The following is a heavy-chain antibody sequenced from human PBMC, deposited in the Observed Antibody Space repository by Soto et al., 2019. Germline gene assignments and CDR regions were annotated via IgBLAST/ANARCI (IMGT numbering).Heavy chain of an antibody. V-gene: IGHV2-5*02. Sequence: SGPTLVNPTQTLTLTCTFSGFSLSTSGVGVGWISQPPGKALEWLALIYWDDDKRYSPSLKSRLTITKDTSKNQVVLKMTNMDPVDTATYYCAHRRDNWYSSSWYVPDSNWFDPWGQGTLVTVSS. CDR2: IYWDDDK. CDR3: AHRRDNWYSSSWYVPDSNWFDP. CDR1: GFSLSTSGVG. D-gene: IGHD6-13*01. J-gene: IGHJ5*02.